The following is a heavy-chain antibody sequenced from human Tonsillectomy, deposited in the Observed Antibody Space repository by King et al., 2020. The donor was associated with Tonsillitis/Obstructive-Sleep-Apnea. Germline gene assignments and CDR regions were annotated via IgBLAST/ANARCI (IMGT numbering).Heavy chain of an antibody. J-gene: IGHJ3*02. CDR3: AKDLIIAVSGSPGDTFDI. V-gene: IGHV3-9*01. Sequence: VQLVESGGGLVQPGRSLRLSCVASGFTFKDYAMHWVRQAPGRGLVWVSGISWKSGSVAYADSVEGRFTVSRDNAKNSLYLEMNSLRPEDTALYYCAKDLIIAVSGSPGDTFDIWGQGTMVTVSS. CDR1: GFTFKDYA. CDR2: ISWKSGSV. D-gene: IGHD6-13*01.